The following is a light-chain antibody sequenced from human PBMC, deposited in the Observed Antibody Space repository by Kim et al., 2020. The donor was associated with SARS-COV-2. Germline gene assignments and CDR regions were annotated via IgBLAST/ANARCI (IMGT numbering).Light chain of an antibody. Sequence: GQSDAISYTVTRRDSRSTKSISWYQQHPGKVPTIMIYEVTKRPSGVPDRFSGSKSCNTASLTVSGLQAEDEADYYCSSFASSDEELFGGGTQLSVL. J-gene: IGLJ2*01. CDR2: EVT. V-gene: IGLV2-8*01. CDR1: RRDSRSTKS. CDR3: SSFASSDEEL.